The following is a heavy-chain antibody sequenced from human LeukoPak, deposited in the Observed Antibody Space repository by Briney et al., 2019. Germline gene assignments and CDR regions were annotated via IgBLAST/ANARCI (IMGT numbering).Heavy chain of an antibody. D-gene: IGHD3-16*01. CDR2: ISGSGGST. CDR1: GFTFSSYG. CDR3: ARDLSWGSFTS. J-gene: IGHJ4*02. V-gene: IGHV3-23*01. Sequence: PGRSLRLSCAASGFTFSSYGMSWVRQAPGKGLEWVSAISGSGGSTYYADSVKGRFTISRDNSKNTLYLQMNSLRAEDTAVYYCARDLSWGSFTSWGQGTLVTVSS.